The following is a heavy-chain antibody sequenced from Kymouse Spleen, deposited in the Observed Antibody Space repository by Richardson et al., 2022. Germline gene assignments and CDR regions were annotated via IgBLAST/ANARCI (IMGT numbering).Heavy chain of an antibody. D-gene: IGHD1-20*01,IGHD1-7*01. CDR1: GFTFSNAW. Sequence: EVQLVESGGGLVKPGGSLRLSCAASGFTFSNAWMSWVRQAPGKGLEWVGRIKSKTDGGTTDYAAPVKGRFTISRDDSKNTLYLQMNSLKTEDTAVYYCTKQDYNWNYYYYYGMDVWGQGTTVTVSS. CDR3: TKQDYNWNYYYYYGMDV. V-gene: IGHV3-15*01. CDR2: IKSKTDGGTT. J-gene: IGHJ6*02.